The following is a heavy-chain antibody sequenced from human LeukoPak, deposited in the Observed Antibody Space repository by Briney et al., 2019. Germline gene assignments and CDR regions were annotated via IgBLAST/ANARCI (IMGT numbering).Heavy chain of an antibody. CDR3: ARDLLYYYDSSLPFDY. J-gene: IGHJ4*02. D-gene: IGHD3-22*01. V-gene: IGHV1-18*01. CDR1: GYTFTSYG. Sequence: ASVKVSCKASGYTFTSYGISWVRQAPGQGLEWMGWISAYNGNTNYAQKLQGRVTMTTDTSTSTAYMELRSLRFDDTAVYYCARDLLYYYDSSLPFDYWGQGTLVTVSS. CDR2: ISAYNGNT.